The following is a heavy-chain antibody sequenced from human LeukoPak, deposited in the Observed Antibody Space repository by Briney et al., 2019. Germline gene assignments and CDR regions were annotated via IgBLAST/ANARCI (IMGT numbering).Heavy chain of an antibody. Sequence: GGSLRLSCAASGFTFSDYYMSWIRQAPGKGLEWVSSISSSSSYIYYADSVKGRFTISRDNAKNSLYLQMNSLRAEDTAVYYCASLGATTLFGSYWGQGTLVTVSS. CDR2: ISSSSSYI. CDR1: GFTFSDYY. J-gene: IGHJ4*02. CDR3: ASLGATTLFGSY. D-gene: IGHD1-26*01. V-gene: IGHV3-11*06.